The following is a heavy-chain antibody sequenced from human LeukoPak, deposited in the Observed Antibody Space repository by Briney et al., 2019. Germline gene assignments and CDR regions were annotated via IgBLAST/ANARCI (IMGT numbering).Heavy chain of an antibody. CDR3: AKGWAYYDYVWGSYRPNFDY. J-gene: IGHJ4*02. Sequence: PGRSLRLSCAASGFTFSSYGMHWVRQAPGKGLEWVAVISYDGSNKYYADSVKGRFTISRDNSKNTLYLQMNSLRAEDTAVYYCAKGWAYYDYVWGSYRPNFDYWGQGTLVTVSS. D-gene: IGHD3-16*02. V-gene: IGHV3-30*18. CDR1: GFTFSSYG. CDR2: ISYDGSNK.